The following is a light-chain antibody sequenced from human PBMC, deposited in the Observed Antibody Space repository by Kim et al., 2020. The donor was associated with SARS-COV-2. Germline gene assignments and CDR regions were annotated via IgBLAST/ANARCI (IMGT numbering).Light chain of an antibody. CDR1: QSVSTY. V-gene: IGKV3-20*01. CDR2: GAS. CDR3: QQYGTSPYT. Sequence: SLAPGERATLSCRASQSVSTYLAWYQQKPGQAPRLLIHGASSRATGIPDRFSGSGSGTDLTLTISRLEPEDFAVYYCQQYGTSPYTFGQGTKLEI. J-gene: IGKJ2*01.